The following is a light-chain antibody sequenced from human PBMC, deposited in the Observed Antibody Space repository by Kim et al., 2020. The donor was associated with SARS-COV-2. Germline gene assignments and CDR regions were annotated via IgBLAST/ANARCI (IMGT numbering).Light chain of an antibody. CDR2: DAS. CDR3: QQLNNWPLT. Sequence: EIVLTQSPATLSLSPGERATLSCRASQSVSIYLAWYQQKPGQAPRLLIYDASNRATGIPARFTGSGSGTDFSLTISSLEPEDCAVYYCQQLNNWPLTFGGGTKVDIK. J-gene: IGKJ4*01. CDR1: QSVSIY. V-gene: IGKV3-11*01.